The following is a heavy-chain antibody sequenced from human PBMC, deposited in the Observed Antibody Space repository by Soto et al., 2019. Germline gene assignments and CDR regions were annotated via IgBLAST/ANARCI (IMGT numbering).Heavy chain of an antibody. Sequence: LVLMSVTWSVAGGSSGSSGDYWGRIRQPPGKGLEWIGSIYYSGSTYYNPSLKSRVTISVDTSKNQFSLKLSSVTAADTAVYYCARHIYCSSTSCYARKPNYYFDYWGQGTLVTVSS. J-gene: IGHJ4*02. V-gene: IGHV4-39*01. CDR1: GGSSGSSGDY. CDR3: ARHIYCSSTSCYARKPNYYFDY. CDR2: IYYSGST. D-gene: IGHD2-2*01.